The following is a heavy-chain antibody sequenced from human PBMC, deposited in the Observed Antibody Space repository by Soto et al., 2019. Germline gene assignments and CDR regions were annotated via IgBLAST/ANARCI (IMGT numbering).Heavy chain of an antibody. CDR2: IYYSGST. J-gene: IGHJ4*02. Sequence: SETLSLTCTVSGGSISSGGYYWSWIRQHPGKGLEWIGYIYYSGSTYYNPSLKSRVTISVDTSKNQFSLKLSSVTAADTAVYYRARGLDLYRTHYFDYWGQGTLVTAPQ. V-gene: IGHV4-31*03. CDR1: GGSISSGGYY. CDR3: ARGLDLYRTHYFDY.